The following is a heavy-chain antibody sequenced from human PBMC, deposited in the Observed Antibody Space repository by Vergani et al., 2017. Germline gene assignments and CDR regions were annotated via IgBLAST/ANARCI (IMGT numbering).Heavy chain of an antibody. J-gene: IGHJ4*02. Sequence: QVQLQESGPGLVKPSQTLSLTCTVSGGSISTSDDYWGWLRQRPGKGLEWIGYIFHSGRTYSNPSFQSRLSISVDTSKNQFSLKLSSVTAADTAVYYCARVGRDCSSTSCFFDYWGQGTLVTVSS. D-gene: IGHD2-2*01. V-gene: IGHV4-31*03. CDR1: GGSISTSDDY. CDR2: IFHSGRT. CDR3: ARVGRDCSSTSCFFDY.